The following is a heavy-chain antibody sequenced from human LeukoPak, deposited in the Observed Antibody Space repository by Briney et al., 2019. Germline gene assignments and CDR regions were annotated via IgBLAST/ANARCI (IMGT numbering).Heavy chain of an antibody. Sequence: GESLKISCKGSGYSFTSYWIGWVRQMPGKGLEWMGVIYPFDFDTRYSPSLQGQVTISADKSISTAYLQWSSLKASDTAMYYCARQEYCSGGSCYTWFDPWGQGTLVTVSS. CDR3: ARQEYCSGGSCYTWFDP. CDR1: GYSFTSYW. J-gene: IGHJ5*02. V-gene: IGHV5-51*01. CDR2: IYPFDFDT. D-gene: IGHD2-15*01.